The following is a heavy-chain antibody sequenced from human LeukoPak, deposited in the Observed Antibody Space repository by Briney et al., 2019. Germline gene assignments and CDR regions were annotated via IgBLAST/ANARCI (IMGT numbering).Heavy chain of an antibody. CDR1: GFTFSSYA. CDR3: ARAARISYFDY. Sequence: GRSLRLSCAASGFTFSSYAMHWVRQAPGKGLEWVASISSSSSYIYYADSVKGRFTISRDNAKNSLYLQMNSLRAEDTAVYYCARAARISYFDYWGQGTLVTVSS. D-gene: IGHD6-6*01. CDR2: ISSSSSYI. V-gene: IGHV3-21*01. J-gene: IGHJ4*02.